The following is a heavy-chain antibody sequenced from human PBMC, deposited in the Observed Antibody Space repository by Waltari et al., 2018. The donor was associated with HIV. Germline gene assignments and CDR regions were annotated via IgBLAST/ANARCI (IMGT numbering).Heavy chain of an antibody. CDR2: INPNSGGT. D-gene: IGHD5-18*01. CDR3: ARDAEVLGYSYRNYYYYYGMDA. J-gene: IGHJ6*02. V-gene: IGHV1-2*04. CDR1: GYTFSDYY. Sequence: QVQLVQSGAEVKKVGASVKVSCKASGYTFSDYYIHWVRQARGQGLEWMGWINPNSGGTTYAQKFQGWVTMTRDTSVSTAYMELSRLRSDDTAVYYCARDAEVLGYSYRNYYYYYGMDAWGQGTTVTVSS.